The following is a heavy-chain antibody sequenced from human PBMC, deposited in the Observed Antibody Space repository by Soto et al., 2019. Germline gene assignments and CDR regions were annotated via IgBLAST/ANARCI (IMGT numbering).Heavy chain of an antibody. V-gene: IGHV1-69*06. Sequence: SVKVSCKASGGTFSSYAISWVRQAPGQGLEWMGGIIPIFGTANYAQKFQGRVTITADKSTSTAYMELSSLRSEDTAVYYCARGRRAYDFWSGFREYYYYYGMDVWGQGTTVTVSS. CDR1: GGTFSSYA. J-gene: IGHJ6*02. D-gene: IGHD3-3*01. CDR3: ARGRRAYDFWSGFREYYYYYGMDV. CDR2: IIPIFGTA.